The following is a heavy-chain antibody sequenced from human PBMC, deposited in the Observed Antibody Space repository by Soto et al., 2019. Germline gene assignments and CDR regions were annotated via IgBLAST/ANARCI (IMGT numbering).Heavy chain of an antibody. Sequence: SETLSLTCTVSGGSISSGDYYWSWIRQPPGKGLEWIGYIYYSGSTNNNPYLKSQVTISVGTSKNQFSLKLSSVTAADTALYYCARVVPAASYYYYYYYMDVWGKGTTVTVSS. V-gene: IGHV4-61*08. CDR1: GGSISSGDYY. CDR3: ARVVPAASYYYYYYYMDV. J-gene: IGHJ6*03. D-gene: IGHD2-2*01. CDR2: IYYSGST.